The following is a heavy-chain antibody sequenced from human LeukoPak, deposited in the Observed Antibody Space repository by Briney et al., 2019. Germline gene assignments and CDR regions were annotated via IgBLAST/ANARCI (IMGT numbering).Heavy chain of an antibody. J-gene: IGHJ4*02. Sequence: GGSLRLSCAASGFTFSSYWMSWVRQAPGKGLEWVANIKQDGSEKYYVDSVKGRFTISRDNAKNSLYLQMSSLTDEDTALYYCARDSQAGSYYLYYFDYWGQGTLATVSS. CDR1: GFTFSSYW. CDR2: IKQDGSEK. D-gene: IGHD3-10*01. V-gene: IGHV3-7*01. CDR3: ARDSQAGSYYLYYFDY.